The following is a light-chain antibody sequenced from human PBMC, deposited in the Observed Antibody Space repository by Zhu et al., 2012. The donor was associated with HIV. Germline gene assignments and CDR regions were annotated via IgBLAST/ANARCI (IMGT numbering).Light chain of an antibody. CDR1: QGISVY. CDR3: QKYNSAPWT. V-gene: IGKV1-27*01. Sequence: DIQMTQSPSSLSASVGDRVTITCRASQGISVYLAWYQQKPGKVPKLLIYAAATLQSGVPSRFSGSGSGTDFTLTISGLQPEDVATYYCQKYNSAPWTFGQGTKVEI. J-gene: IGKJ1*01. CDR2: AAA.